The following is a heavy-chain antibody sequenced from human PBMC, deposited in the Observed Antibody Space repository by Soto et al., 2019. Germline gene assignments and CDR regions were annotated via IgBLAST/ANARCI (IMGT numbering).Heavy chain of an antibody. Sequence: PGGSLRLSCVASGFTFSTFAMTWVRQTPGKGLEWVATVGDDGFRTNVADSVKGRFIISRDNSKDTLSLEMSSLRVEDTGIYYCATMFRSYFDHWGQGVRVTVSS. CDR1: GFTFSTFA. CDR3: ATMFRSYFDH. D-gene: IGHD3-10*02. CDR2: VGDDGFRT. J-gene: IGHJ4*02. V-gene: IGHV3-23*01.